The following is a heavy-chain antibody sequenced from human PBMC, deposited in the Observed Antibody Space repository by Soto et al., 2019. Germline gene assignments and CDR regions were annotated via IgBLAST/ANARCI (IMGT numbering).Heavy chain of an antibody. CDR3: ARKTSVVVTANYGMDV. J-gene: IGHJ6*02. CDR2: IYPGDSDT. V-gene: IGHV5-51*03. CDR1: GYSFTSYW. Sequence: GASVKVSFKGPGYSFTSYWIGWVLQLPWKGLEWMGIIYPGDSDTRYSPSFQGQVTISADKSISTAYLQWSSLKASDTAMYYCARKTSVVVTANYGMDVWGQGTTVTVSS. D-gene: IGHD2-21*02.